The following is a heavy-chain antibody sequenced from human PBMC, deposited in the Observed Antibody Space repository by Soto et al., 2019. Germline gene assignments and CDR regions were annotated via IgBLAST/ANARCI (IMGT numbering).Heavy chain of an antibody. V-gene: IGHV4-34*01. CDR2: INHSGST. CDR1: GGSFSPFY. CDR3: ARGRDY. Sequence: QVQLQQWGAGLLKPSETLSLTCAVYGGSFSPFYWSWIRQPPGKGLEWIGEINHSGSTNYNPALKSRVTISVDTSKLQFSLKLSSVTAADTAMYYCARGRDYWGQGTLVTVSS. J-gene: IGHJ4*02.